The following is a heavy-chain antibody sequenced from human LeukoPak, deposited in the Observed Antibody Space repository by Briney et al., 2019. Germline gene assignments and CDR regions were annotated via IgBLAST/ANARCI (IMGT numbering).Heavy chain of an antibody. Sequence: ASVKVSCKASGYTFTGCYMHWVRQAPGQGLEWVGWINPNSGGTNYAQKFQGRVTMTRDTSISTAYMEVSRLTSDDTAVYYCARSETGTTLYYYYMDVWGTGTTVTVSS. J-gene: IGHJ6*03. V-gene: IGHV1-2*02. D-gene: IGHD1-1*01. CDR2: INPNSGGT. CDR1: GYTFTGCY. CDR3: ARSETGTTLYYYYMDV.